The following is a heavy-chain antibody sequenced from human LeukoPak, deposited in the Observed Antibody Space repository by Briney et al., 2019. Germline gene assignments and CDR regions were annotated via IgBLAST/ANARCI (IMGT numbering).Heavy chain of an antibody. CDR1: GYTFTSYG. J-gene: IGHJ6*02. CDR3: AREDRDYYYYGMDV. CDR2: ISAYNGNT. V-gene: IGHV1-18*01. Sequence: ASVKVSCKASGYTFTSYGISWVRQAPGQGLEWMGWISAYNGNTNYAQKLQGRVTMTTDTSTSTAYMELRSLRPDDTAVYYCAREDRDYYYYGMDVWGQGTTVTVSS.